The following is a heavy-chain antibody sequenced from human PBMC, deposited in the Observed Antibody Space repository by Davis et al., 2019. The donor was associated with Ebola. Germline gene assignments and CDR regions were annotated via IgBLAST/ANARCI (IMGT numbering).Heavy chain of an antibody. CDR2: VYQSGST. V-gene: IGHV4-59*01. D-gene: IGHD1-26*01. Sequence: PGGSLRLSCTVSGDSMTNYYWSWIRQPPGKGLEWIGDVYQSGSTNYNPSFKGRVTISIDTSTKQFSLKLKSVTAADTAVYFCARDNVPALGARGIDPWGQGTLVTVSS. CDR3: ARDNVPALGARGIDP. CDR1: GDSMTNYY. J-gene: IGHJ5*02.